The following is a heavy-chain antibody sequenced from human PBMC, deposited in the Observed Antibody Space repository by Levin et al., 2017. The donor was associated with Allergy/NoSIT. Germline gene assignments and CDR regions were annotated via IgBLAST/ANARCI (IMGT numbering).Heavy chain of an antibody. V-gene: IGHV4-39*01. CDR2: IYYSGST. Sequence: SETLSLTCTVSGGSISSSSYYWGWIRQPPGKGLEWIGSIYYSGSTYYNPSLKSRVTISVDTSKNQFSLKLSSVTAADTAVYYCARLGDCGGDCEEYHWGQGTLVTVSS. CDR1: GGSISSSSYY. CDR3: ARLGDCGGDCEEYH. D-gene: IGHD2-21*02. J-gene: IGHJ5*02.